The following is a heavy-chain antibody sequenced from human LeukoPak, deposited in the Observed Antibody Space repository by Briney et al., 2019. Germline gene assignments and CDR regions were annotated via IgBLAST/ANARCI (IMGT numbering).Heavy chain of an antibody. CDR3: AREVQYYDSSGYQGVDY. CDR2: IWYDGSNK. Sequence: PGRSLRLSCAASGFTFSSYGMHWVRQAPGQGLEWVAVIWYDGSNKYYADSVKGRFTISRDNSKNTLYLQMNSLRAGDTAVYYCAREVQYYDSSGYQGVDYWGQGTLVTVSS. CDR1: GFTFSSYG. D-gene: IGHD3-22*01. V-gene: IGHV3-33*01. J-gene: IGHJ4*02.